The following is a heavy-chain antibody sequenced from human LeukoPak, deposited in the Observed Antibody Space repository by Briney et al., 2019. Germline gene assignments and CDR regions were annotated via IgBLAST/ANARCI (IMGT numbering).Heavy chain of an antibody. D-gene: IGHD3-10*01. CDR1: GFTFSSYG. J-gene: IGHJ5*02. CDR3: AKDQGWFGELLSGYNWFDP. V-gene: IGHV3-30*02. Sequence: PGGSLRLSCAASGFTFSSYGMHWVRQAPGKGLEWVAFIRYDGSNKYYADSVKGRFTISRDNSKNTLYLQMNSLRAEDTAVYYCAKDQGWFGELLSGYNWFDPWGQGTLVTVSS. CDR2: IRYDGSNK.